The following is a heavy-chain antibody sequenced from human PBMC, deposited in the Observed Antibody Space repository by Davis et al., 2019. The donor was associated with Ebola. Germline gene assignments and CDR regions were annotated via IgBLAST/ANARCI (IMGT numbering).Heavy chain of an antibody. CDR1: GFTFSSYS. D-gene: IGHD3-3*01. CDR2: ISSSSSYI. V-gene: IGHV3-21*01. CDR3: ARERNTITIFGVGAVQSGAFDI. Sequence: PGGSLRLSCAASGFTFSSYSMNWVRQAPGKGLEWVSSISSSSSYIYYADSVKGRFTISRDNAKNSLYLQMNSLRAEDTAVYYCARERNTITIFGVGAVQSGAFDIWGQGTMVTVSS. J-gene: IGHJ3*02.